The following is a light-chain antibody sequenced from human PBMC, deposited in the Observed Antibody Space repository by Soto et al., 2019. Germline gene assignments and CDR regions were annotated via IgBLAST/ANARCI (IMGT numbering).Light chain of an antibody. J-gene: IGKJ1*01. V-gene: IGKV1-39*01. CDR2: AAS. CDR3: QQSYSTLWT. Sequence: DIQMTQSPSSLSASVGDRVTITCRASQSISSYLNWYQQKPGKAPKLLIYAASSFQSGVPSRFSGSGSGTDFTLTISSLQPEDFATYYCQQSYSTLWTLGQGNKVEIK. CDR1: QSISSY.